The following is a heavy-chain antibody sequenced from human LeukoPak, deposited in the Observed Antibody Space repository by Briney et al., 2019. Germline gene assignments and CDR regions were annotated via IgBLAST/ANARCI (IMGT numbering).Heavy chain of an antibody. Sequence: GGSLRLSCAASGFTFSSYSMNWVRQAPGKGLEWVSSISSSSSYIYYADSVKGRFTISRDNAKNSLYLQMNSLRAEDTAVYYCARDSGDDVWSYWGQGTLVTVSS. V-gene: IGHV3-21*01. CDR2: ISSSSSYI. J-gene: IGHJ4*02. CDR1: GFTFSSYS. D-gene: IGHD3-16*01. CDR3: ARDSGDDVWSY.